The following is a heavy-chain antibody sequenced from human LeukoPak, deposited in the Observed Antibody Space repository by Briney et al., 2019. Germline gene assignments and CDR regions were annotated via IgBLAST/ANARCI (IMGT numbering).Heavy chain of an antibody. CDR2: IHYSEST. V-gene: IGHV4-59*01. CDR3: ARASGYAEVEY. J-gene: IGHJ4*02. Sequence: SETLSLTCTVSGGPIRSYYWSWMRQPPGKGLEWIGNIHYSESTNFNPSLKSRVAIAVDTSKNQFSLSMRSVTAADTAVYYCARASGYAEVEYWGQGTLVTVSS. CDR1: GGPIRSYY. D-gene: IGHD5-12*01.